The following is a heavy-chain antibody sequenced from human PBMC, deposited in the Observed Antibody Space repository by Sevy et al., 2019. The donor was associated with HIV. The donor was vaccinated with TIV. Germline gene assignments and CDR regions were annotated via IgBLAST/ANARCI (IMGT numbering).Heavy chain of an antibody. J-gene: IGHJ3*02. V-gene: IGHV3-74*01. CDR2: VNDDGTIT. CDR1: GFTFSSYW. D-gene: IGHD3-16*01. CDR3: VRDQRGPSNAFDM. Sequence: GGSLRLSCAASGFTFSSYWMHWVRQAPGKRLVWVARVNDDGTITYNADSVNGPFTISRDNAKNALYLQMNSLRVDDTAVYFCVRDQRGPSNAFDMWGQGTLVTVSS.